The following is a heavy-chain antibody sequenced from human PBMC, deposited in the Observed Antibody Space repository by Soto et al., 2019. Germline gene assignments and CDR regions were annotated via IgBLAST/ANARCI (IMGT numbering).Heavy chain of an antibody. Sequence: GGSLRLSCAVSGITFSSFAMSWARQAPGKGLEWVSTIRGSGDSTYYGDSVKGRFTISRDNSKNTLYLQMNSLRAEDTAVYYCARVLGGSGSPVDYWGQGTLVTVSS. CDR2: IRGSGDST. J-gene: IGHJ4*02. CDR1: GITFSSFA. D-gene: IGHD2-15*01. CDR3: ARVLGGSGSPVDY. V-gene: IGHV3-23*01.